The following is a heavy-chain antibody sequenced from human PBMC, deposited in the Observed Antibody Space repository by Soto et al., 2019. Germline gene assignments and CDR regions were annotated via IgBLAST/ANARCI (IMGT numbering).Heavy chain of an antibody. CDR2: ISGSGGST. Sequence: PGGSLRLSCAASGFTFSSYAMSWVRQAPGKGLEWVSAISGSGGSTYYADSVKGRFTISRDNSKNTLYLQMNSLRAEDTAVYYCAKRSNYAVAYYYGMDVWGQGTTVTVSS. CDR3: AKRSNYAVAYYYGMDV. D-gene: IGHD4-4*01. CDR1: GFTFSSYA. V-gene: IGHV3-23*01. J-gene: IGHJ6*02.